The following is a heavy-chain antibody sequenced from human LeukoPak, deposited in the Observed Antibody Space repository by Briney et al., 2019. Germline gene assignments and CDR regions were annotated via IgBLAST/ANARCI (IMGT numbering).Heavy chain of an antibody. CDR2: INHSGST. J-gene: IGHJ6*03. Sequence: SETLSLPCAVYGESFSGYYWSWIRQSPGKGLEWIGEINHSGSTNYNPSLKSRVTISVDTSKNQFSLNLSSVTAADTAVYYCARHLRWLQLHGYYYYMDVWGKGTTVTISS. CDR3: ARHLRWLQLHGYYYYMDV. D-gene: IGHD5-24*01. V-gene: IGHV4-34*01. CDR1: GESFSGYY.